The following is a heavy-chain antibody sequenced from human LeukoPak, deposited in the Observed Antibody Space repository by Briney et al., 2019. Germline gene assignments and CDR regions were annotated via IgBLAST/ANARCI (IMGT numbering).Heavy chain of an antibody. CDR3: VKDGIVVVPAAILTGTTSFVFDY. V-gene: IGHV3-23*01. Sequence: PGGSLRLSCAASGFTFSSYAMSWVRQAPGKGLEWVSAISGSGGSTYYADSVKGRFTISRDNSKNTLYLQMNSLRAEDTAVYYCVKDGIVVVPAAILTGTTSFVFDYWGQGTLVTVSS. D-gene: IGHD2-2*01. CDR2: ISGSGGST. CDR1: GFTFSSYA. J-gene: IGHJ4*02.